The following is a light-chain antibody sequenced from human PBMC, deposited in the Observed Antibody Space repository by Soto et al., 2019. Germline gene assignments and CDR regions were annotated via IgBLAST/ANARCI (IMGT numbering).Light chain of an antibody. CDR2: DVS. J-gene: IGLJ1*01. CDR1: SSDVGGYNY. CDR3: NSYTSSSTYV. Sequence: QSVLTQPVSVSESPGQSITISCTGTSSDVGGYNYVSWYQQHPGKAPKLMIYDVSNRPSGVCNRFSGSKSGNTASLTFSGLQAEDEAGYCCNSYTSSSTYVFGTGTKVTGL. V-gene: IGLV2-14*01.